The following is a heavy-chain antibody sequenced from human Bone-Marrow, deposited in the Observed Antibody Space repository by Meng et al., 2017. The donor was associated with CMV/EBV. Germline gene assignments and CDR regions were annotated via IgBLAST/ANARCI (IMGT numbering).Heavy chain of an antibody. CDR2: ISAYNGNT. D-gene: IGHD1-14*01. Sequence: ASVKVSCKASGYTFTSYGISWVGQAPGQGLEWMGWISAYNGNTNYAQKLQGRVTMTTDTSTSTAYMELRSLRSDDTAVYYRARESGCVGNQLLFGYYYYGMDVWGQGTTVTVSS. V-gene: IGHV1-18*01. J-gene: IGHJ6*02. CDR1: GYTFTSYG. CDR3: ARESGCVGNQLLFGYYYYGMDV.